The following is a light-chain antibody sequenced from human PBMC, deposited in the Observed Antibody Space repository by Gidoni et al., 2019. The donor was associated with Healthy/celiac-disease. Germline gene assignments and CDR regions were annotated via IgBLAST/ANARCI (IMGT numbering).Light chain of an antibody. CDR3: QQYDILPYT. CDR2: DAS. CDR1: QDISNY. V-gene: IGKV1-33*01. J-gene: IGKJ2*01. Sequence: DIQMHQSPSSLSASVGERGTITCQASQDISNYLNWYQQKPGKAPKLLIYDASNLETGVPSRFSGSGSGTDFTFTISSLQPEDIATYYCQQYDILPYTFGQGTKLEIK.